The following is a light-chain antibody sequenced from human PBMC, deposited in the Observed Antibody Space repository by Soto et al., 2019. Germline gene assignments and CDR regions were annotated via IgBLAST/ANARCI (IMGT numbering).Light chain of an antibody. V-gene: IGKV1-39*01. CDR3: RQTYSPPGT. CDR1: QSVSAF. CDR2: SAY. Sequence: DIQMTQSPSSLSASVGDRVTITCRASQSVSAFLNWYRHKPGKAPELLIFSAYSLQPGVPSRFSGRGSGTAFALTITSLQPEDFATYYCRQTYSPPGTFGHGTKVEIK. J-gene: IGKJ1*01.